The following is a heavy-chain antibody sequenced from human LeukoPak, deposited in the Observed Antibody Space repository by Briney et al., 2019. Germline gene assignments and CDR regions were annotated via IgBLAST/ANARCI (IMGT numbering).Heavy chain of an antibody. CDR3: ARDFQARDYGDYVTAWGIDY. CDR2: ISSSSSYI. J-gene: IGHJ4*02. CDR1: GFTFSSYS. D-gene: IGHD4-17*01. V-gene: IGHV3-21*01. Sequence: PGGSLRLSCAASGFTFSSYSMNWVRQAPGKGLEWVSSISSSSSYIYYADSVKGRFTISRDNAKNSLYLQMNSLRAEDTAVYYCARDFQARDYGDYVTAWGIDYWGQGTLVTVSS.